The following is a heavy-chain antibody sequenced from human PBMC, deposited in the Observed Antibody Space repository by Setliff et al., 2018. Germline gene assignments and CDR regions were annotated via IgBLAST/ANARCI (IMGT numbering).Heavy chain of an antibody. CDR3: VRPGGTTVVARHFDY. CDR1: DDSFTSSRYY. Sequence: PSETLSLTCTVSDDSFTSSRYYWGWIRQAPGSGLGWIGSISYSGTPYYNASVESRVTISIDTSRNQFSLELRSVTVADTATYYCVRPGGTTVVARHFDYWGSGILVTSPQ. J-gene: IGHJ4*01. D-gene: IGHD2-15*01. CDR2: ISYSGTP. V-gene: IGHV4-39*01.